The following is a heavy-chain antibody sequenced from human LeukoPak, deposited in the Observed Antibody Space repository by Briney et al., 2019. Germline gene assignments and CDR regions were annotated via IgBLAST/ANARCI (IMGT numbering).Heavy chain of an antibody. V-gene: IGHV1-46*01. J-gene: IGHJ4*02. CDR3: ARDAAAHGLFDY. CDR2: INPSGGST. D-gene: IGHD6-13*01. CDR1: GYTFTSYY. Sequence: GASVTVSCKASGYTFTSYYMHWVRQPPGQGLEWMGMINPSGGSTSYAQKFQGRVTMTRDMSTSTVYMELSSLRSEDTAVYYCARDAAAHGLFDYWGQGTLVTVSS.